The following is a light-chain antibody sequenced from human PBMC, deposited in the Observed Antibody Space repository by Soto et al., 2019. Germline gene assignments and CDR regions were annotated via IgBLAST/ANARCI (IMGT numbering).Light chain of an antibody. Sequence: QSVLTQPPSVSGAPGQSITISCTGSNSNIGAGYDVQWYQQVPGTAPKLLIYSIIQRPSGVPARISGSKSGTSASLAIAGLQADDEADYYCHSYDSSLSGWVFGGGTKVTVL. J-gene: IGLJ3*02. CDR3: HSYDSSLSGWV. V-gene: IGLV1-40*01. CDR1: NSNIGAGYD. CDR2: SII.